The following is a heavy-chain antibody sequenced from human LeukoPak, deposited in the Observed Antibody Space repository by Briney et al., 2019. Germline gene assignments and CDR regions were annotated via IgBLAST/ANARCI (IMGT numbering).Heavy chain of an antibody. D-gene: IGHD3-22*01. V-gene: IGHV3-7*01. CDR3: ARDLGQYYDTSDNWFDP. Sequence: GGSLRLSCGASGFTFTTYWMSWVRQAPGKGLEWVANIKQDGTEKYYVDSVKGRFTISRDNAKNTLNLQMNSLRAEDTAVYYCARDLGQYYDTSDNWFDPWGQGTLVTVSS. CDR2: IKQDGTEK. J-gene: IGHJ5*02. CDR1: GFTFTTYW.